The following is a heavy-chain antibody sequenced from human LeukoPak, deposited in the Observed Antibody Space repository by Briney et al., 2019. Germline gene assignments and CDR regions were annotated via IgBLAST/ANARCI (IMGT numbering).Heavy chain of an antibody. CDR1: DASISSSYFY. J-gene: IGHJ4*02. CDR2: VFHSGST. CDR3: ARQRGGSWVNDY. Sequence: PPETLSLTCTVSDASISSSYFYWSWIRQPPGKGLEWIGNVFHSGSTHYSPSLKSRVTISVDTSRKQFSLRLSAATAADTAVYYCARQRGGSWVNDYWGQGTLVTVSS. D-gene: IGHD1-26*01. V-gene: IGHV4-39*01.